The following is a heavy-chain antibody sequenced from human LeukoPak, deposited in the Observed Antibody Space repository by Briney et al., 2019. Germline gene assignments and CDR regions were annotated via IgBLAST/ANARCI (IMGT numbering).Heavy chain of an antibody. CDR1: GGSISSYY. CDR2: IYYSGST. J-gene: IGHJ5*02. D-gene: IGHD3-10*01. Sequence: SETLSLTCTVSGGSISSYYWSWIRQPPGEGLEWIGCIYYSGSTNYNPSLKSRVTISVDTSKNQFSLKLSSVTAADTAVYYCAGGGWAYYYGSGSYYAPQTNWFDPWGQGTLVTVSS. CDR3: AGGGWAYYYGSGSYYAPQTNWFDP. V-gene: IGHV4-59*01.